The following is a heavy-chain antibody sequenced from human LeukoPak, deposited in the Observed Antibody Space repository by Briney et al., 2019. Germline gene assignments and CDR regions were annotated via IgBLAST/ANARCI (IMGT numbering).Heavy chain of an antibody. D-gene: IGHD5-18*01. CDR1: GGSFSGSY. V-gene: IGHV4-59*01. CDR2: IYYSGST. CDR3: ASGPDAAMVTPGKFDY. J-gene: IGHJ4*02. Sequence: PSETLSLTCAVYGGSFSGSYWSWIRQPPGKGLEWIGYIYYSGSTNYNPSLKSRVTISADTSKNQSSLKLSSVTAADTAVYYCASGPDAAMVTPGKFDYWGQGTLVTVSS.